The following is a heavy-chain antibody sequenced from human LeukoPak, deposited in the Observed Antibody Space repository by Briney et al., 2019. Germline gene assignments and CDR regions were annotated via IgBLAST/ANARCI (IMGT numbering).Heavy chain of an antibody. CDR1: GFTFSSYS. CDR3: ASEESYSSGWSYFDY. V-gene: IGHV3-48*01. D-gene: IGHD6-19*01. J-gene: IGHJ4*02. Sequence: GGSLRLSCAASGFTFSSYSMNWVRQTPGKGLEWVSYISSSSSTIYYADSVKGRFTISRDNAKNSLYLQMISLRAEDTAVYYCASEESYSSGWSYFDYWGQGTLVTVSS. CDR2: ISSSSSTI.